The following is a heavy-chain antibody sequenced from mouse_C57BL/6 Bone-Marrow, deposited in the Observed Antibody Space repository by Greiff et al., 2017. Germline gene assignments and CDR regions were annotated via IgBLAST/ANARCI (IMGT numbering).Heavy chain of an antibody. CDR2: IDPENGDT. CDR1: GFNIKDDY. V-gene: IGHV14-4*01. CDR3: TTIEYGGLPWCAY. J-gene: IGHJ3*01. D-gene: IGHD1-2*01. Sequence: VQLQQSGAELVRPGASVKLSCTASGFNIKDDYMHWVKQRPEQGLEWIGWIDPENGDTEYASKFQGKATITADTSSNTAYLQLSSLTSEDTAVYYCTTIEYGGLPWCAYWGQGTLVTVSA.